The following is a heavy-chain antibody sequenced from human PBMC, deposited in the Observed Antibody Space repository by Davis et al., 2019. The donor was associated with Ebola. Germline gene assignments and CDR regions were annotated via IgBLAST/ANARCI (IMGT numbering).Heavy chain of an antibody. CDR3: ARRIAVAGYFDY. D-gene: IGHD6-19*01. V-gene: IGHV4-39*07. CDR1: GGSISSSSYY. J-gene: IGHJ4*02. Sequence: MPSETLSLTCTVSGGSISSSSYYWGWIRQPPGKGLEWIGEIYHSGSTNYNPSLKSRVTISVDKSKNQFSLKLSSVTAADTAVYYCARRIAVAGYFDYWGQGTLVTVSS. CDR2: IYHSGST.